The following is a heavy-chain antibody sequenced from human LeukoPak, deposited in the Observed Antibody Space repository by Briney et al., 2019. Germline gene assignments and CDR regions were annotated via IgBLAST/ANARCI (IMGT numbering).Heavy chain of an antibody. CDR2: ISTNGGSA. D-gene: IGHD3-3*02. CDR3: ARGNGHMFGYLDY. Sequence: GGSLRLSCSASGFTFSNYAMHWVRQAPGKGLEYVSAISTNGGSAYYADSVKGRFTISRDNSKNTLSLQMSSLRAEDAAIYYCARGNGHMFGYLDYWGQGTLVTVSS. V-gene: IGHV3-64D*06. CDR1: GFTFSNYA. J-gene: IGHJ4*02.